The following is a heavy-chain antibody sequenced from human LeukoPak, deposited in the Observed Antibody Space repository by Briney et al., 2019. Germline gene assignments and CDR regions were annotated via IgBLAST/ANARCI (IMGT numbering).Heavy chain of an antibody. Sequence: SETLSLTCTVSGGSISGHYWNWIRQPPGKGLEWIGYIHYSGTTNYSPSLKSRATISVDTSKNQLSLKLSSLTAADTAVYYCARDRTLCGGTSCPSHYFDFWGQGILVTVSS. CDR1: GGSISGHY. V-gene: IGHV4-59*11. D-gene: IGHD2-2*01. CDR2: IHYSGTT. J-gene: IGHJ4*02. CDR3: ARDRTLCGGTSCPSHYFDF.